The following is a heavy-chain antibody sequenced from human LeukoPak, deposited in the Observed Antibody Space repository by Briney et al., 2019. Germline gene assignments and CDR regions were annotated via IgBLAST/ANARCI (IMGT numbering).Heavy chain of an antibody. J-gene: IGHJ4*02. D-gene: IGHD6-13*01. CDR2: IYHSGST. CDR1: GGSISSSNW. V-gene: IGHV4-4*02. Sequence: SGTPSLTCAVSGGSISSSNWWSWVRQPPGKGLEWIGEIYHSGSTNYNPSLKSRVTISVDKSKNQFSLKLSSVTAADTAVYYCARRPVIAAAGYNFDYWGQGTLVTVSS. CDR3: ARRPVIAAAGYNFDY.